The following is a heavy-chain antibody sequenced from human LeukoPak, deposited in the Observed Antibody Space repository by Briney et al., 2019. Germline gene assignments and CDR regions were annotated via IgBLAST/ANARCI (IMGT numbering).Heavy chain of an antibody. CDR3: ARERSVADRQSGPYYYGMDV. J-gene: IGHJ6*02. D-gene: IGHD6-19*01. CDR2: IIPILGIA. CDR1: GGTFSSYA. V-gene: IGHV1-69*04. Sequence: ASVKVSCKASGGTFSSYAISWVRQAPGQGLEWMGRIIPILGIANYAQKFQGRVTITADKSTSTAYMELSSLRSEDTAVYYCARERSVADRQSGPYYYGMDVWGQGTAVTVSS.